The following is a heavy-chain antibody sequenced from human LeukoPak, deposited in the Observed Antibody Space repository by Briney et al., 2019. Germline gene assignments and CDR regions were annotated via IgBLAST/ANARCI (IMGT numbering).Heavy chain of an antibody. CDR1: GGSISSYY. V-gene: IGHV4-4*07. J-gene: IGHJ4*02. D-gene: IGHD3-22*01. CDR2: IYTSEST. CDR3: ARDQEYYYDSSGYLFDY. Sequence: SETLSLTCTVSGGSISSYYWTWIRQPAGNGLEWIGRIYTSESTNYNPSLKSRVTMSVDTSKNQFSLKLSSVTAADTAVYYCARDQEYYYDSSGYLFDYWGQGTLVTVSS.